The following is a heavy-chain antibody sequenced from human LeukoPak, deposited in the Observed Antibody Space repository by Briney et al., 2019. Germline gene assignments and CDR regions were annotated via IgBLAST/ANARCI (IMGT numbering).Heavy chain of an antibody. CDR2: INHSGST. CDR3: ARGRITMVRGGYYYTDV. Sequence: SETLSLTCAVYGGSFSGYYTSWIRQPPGKGLEWIGEINHSGSTNYNPSLKSGVTISVDTSKIQFSLKLSSVTAADTAVYYCARGRITMVRGGYYYTDVWGKGTTVTVSS. V-gene: IGHV4-34*01. J-gene: IGHJ6*03. D-gene: IGHD3-10*01. CDR1: GGSFSGYY.